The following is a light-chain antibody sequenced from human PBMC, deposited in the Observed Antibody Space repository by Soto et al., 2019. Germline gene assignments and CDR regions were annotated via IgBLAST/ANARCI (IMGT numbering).Light chain of an antibody. V-gene: IGLV2-14*01. CDR1: SSDVGDYNY. Sequence: QSALTQPASVSGSPGQSITISFTGTSSDVGDYNYVSWYQQHPGKAPKLMLYDVSNRPSGISNRFSGSKSGNTASLTISGLQAEDEADYYCSSYTSSTTLFGTGTKLTLL. CDR2: DVS. J-gene: IGLJ1*01. CDR3: SSYTSSTTL.